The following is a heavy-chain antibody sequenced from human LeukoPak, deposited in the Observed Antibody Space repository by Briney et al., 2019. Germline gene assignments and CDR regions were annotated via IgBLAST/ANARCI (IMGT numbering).Heavy chain of an antibody. CDR1: GGSISSYY. CDR3: ARVLGGVGYCSGGSCYSGYYYYYYMDV. CDR2: IYTSGST. V-gene: IGHV4-4*07. J-gene: IGHJ6*03. D-gene: IGHD2-15*01. Sequence: SETLSLTCTVSGGSISSYYWSWIRQPAGKGLEWIGRIYTSGSTNYNPSLKSRVTMSVDTSKNQFSLKLSSVTAADTAVYYCARVLGGVGYCSGGSCYSGYYYYYYMDVWGKGTTVTVSS.